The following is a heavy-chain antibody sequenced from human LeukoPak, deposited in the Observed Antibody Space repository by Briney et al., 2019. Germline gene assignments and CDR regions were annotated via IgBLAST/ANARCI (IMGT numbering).Heavy chain of an antibody. D-gene: IGHD1-20*01. CDR2: IYRDGST. CDR1: GFTVSNNF. Sequence: PGGSLRLSCAASGFTVSNNFMTWIRQAPGKGLEWVSVIYRDGSTYYADSVKGRFTISRDNSRNTLYLQMNNLRTEDTAFYYCARVDKWNDIDYWGQGTLVAVSS. CDR3: ARVDKWNDIDY. V-gene: IGHV3-53*01. J-gene: IGHJ4*02.